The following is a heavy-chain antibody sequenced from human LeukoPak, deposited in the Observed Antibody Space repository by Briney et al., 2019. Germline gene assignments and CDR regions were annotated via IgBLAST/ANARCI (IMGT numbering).Heavy chain of an antibody. CDR2: IRSKAYGGTT. CDR1: GFTFGDYA. J-gene: IGHJ6*03. CDR3: TRMGGYYYYYYMDV. D-gene: IGHD3-16*01. V-gene: IGHV3-49*04. Sequence: GGSLRLSCTASGFTFGDYAMSWVRQAPGKGLEWVGFIRSKAYGGTTEYAASVKGRFTIPRDDSKSIAYLQMNSLKTEDTAVYYCTRMGGYYYYYYMDVWGKGTTVTVSS.